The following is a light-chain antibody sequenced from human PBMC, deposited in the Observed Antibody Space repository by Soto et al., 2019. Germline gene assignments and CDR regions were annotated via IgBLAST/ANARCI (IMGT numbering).Light chain of an antibody. CDR2: AAS. Sequence: IQLTQSPSSLSASVGDRVTITCRASQGISSYLAWYQQKPGKAPKLLIYAASTLQSGVPSRFSGSGSGTDFTLTISSLQPEDFENYYCQQLNSYPLTFGGGTKVEIK. J-gene: IGKJ4*01. CDR3: QQLNSYPLT. CDR1: QGISSY. V-gene: IGKV1-9*01.